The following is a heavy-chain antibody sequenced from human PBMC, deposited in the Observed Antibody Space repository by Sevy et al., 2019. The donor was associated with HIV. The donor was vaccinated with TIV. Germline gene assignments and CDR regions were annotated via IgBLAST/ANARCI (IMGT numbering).Heavy chain of an antibody. CDR2: ISGYNGNT. J-gene: IGHJ4*02. V-gene: IGHV1-18*01. Sequence: ASVKVSCKASGYTFTNYDISWVRQAPGQGLEWMGWISGYNGNTNYAQKFQGRVTMTTDTSMNTAYMDLRSLRSDDTAVYHCAGLAVTGMSQTHDSWGQGTLVTVSS. D-gene: IGHD6-19*01. CDR3: AGLAVTGMSQTHDS. CDR1: GYTFTNYD.